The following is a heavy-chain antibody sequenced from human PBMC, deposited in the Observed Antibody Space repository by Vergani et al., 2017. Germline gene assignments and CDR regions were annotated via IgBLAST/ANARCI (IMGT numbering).Heavy chain of an antibody. CDR2: IYYSGST. D-gene: IGHD3-3*01. J-gene: IGHJ6*03. CDR1: GGSLSSYY. V-gene: IGHV4-59*01. Sequence: QVQLQESGPGLVKPSETLSLTCTVSGGSLSSYYWSWIRQPPGKGLEWIGYIYYSGSTNYNPSLKSRVTISVDTSKNQFSLKLSSVTAADTAVYYCARGGYDFWSGYPRDLGRDYYYYMDVWGKGTTVTVSS. CDR3: ARGGYDFWSGYPRDLGRDYYYYMDV.